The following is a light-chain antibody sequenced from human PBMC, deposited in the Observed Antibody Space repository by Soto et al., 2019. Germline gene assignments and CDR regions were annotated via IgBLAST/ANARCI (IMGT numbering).Light chain of an antibody. CDR3: GTWDTSLSAGV. V-gene: IGLV1-51*01. CDR2: DDN. Sequence: QSVLTQPPSVSAAPGQRVTISCSGSSSNIVTNYVSWYQHLPGAAPRLLICDDNKRPSGIPDRFSGSKYGTSATLDITGLQTGDEADYYCGTWDTSLSAGVFGGGTKLTVL. J-gene: IGLJ3*02. CDR1: SSNIVTNY.